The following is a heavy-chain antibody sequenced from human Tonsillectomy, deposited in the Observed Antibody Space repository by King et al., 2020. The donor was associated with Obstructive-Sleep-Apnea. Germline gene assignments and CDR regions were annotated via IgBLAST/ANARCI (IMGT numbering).Heavy chain of an antibody. D-gene: IGHD5-18*01. CDR2: IYYSGIT. Sequence: VQLQESGPGLVKPSETLSLTCTVSGDSISTYYWSWIRQPPGKGLEWIGYIYYSGITSYNPSLKSRVTISVDTSKNQFSLKLRSVTAADTAVYYCARDLGYSYGIDYWGQGTLVTVSS. V-gene: IGHV4-59*01. CDR1: GDSISTYY. CDR3: ARDLGYSYGIDY. J-gene: IGHJ4*02.